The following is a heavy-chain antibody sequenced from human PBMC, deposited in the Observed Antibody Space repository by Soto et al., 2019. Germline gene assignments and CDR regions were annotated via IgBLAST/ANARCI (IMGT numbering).Heavy chain of an antibody. D-gene: IGHD6-13*01. CDR2: VSFDGVNK. V-gene: IGHV3-30*10. CDR3: ARDPDLIEAAGNYFDY. Sequence: QVQLVESGGGVVQPGKSLRLSCSVSGFTLNTYSMHLVRQAPGKGLEWVAVVSFDGVNKHYRDSVKGRFTISRDIAKNMLYLQMTSLRLEDTALYYCARDPDLIEAAGNYFDYWGQGTLVTVSS. CDR1: GFTLNTYS. J-gene: IGHJ4*02.